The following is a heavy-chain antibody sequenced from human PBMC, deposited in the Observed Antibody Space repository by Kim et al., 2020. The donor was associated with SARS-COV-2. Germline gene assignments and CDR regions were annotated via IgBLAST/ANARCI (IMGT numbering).Heavy chain of an antibody. J-gene: IGHJ6*02. Sequence: GGSLRLSCAASGFTFSSYGMHWVRQAPGKGLEWVAVISYDGSNKYYADSVKGRFTISRDNSKNTLYLQMNSLRAEDTAVYYCAKVEDGYNYFYYYYGMDVWGQGTTVTVSS. D-gene: IGHD5-12*01. CDR3: AKVEDGYNYFYYYYGMDV. CDR1: GFTFSSYG. CDR2: ISYDGSNK. V-gene: IGHV3-30*18.